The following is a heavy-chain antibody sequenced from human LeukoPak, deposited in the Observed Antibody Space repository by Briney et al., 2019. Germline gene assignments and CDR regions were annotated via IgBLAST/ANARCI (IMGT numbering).Heavy chain of an antibody. V-gene: IGHV1-2*02. CDR1: GYTFTGYY. Sequence: GASVKVSCKASGYTFTGYYMHWVRQAPGQGLEWMGWINPNSGGTNYAQKFQGRVTMTRDTSISTAYMELSRLRSDDTAVYYCARDSGYCSSTSCYVWFDHWGQGTLVTVSS. J-gene: IGHJ5*02. CDR2: INPNSGGT. D-gene: IGHD2-2*01. CDR3: ARDSGYCSSTSCYVWFDH.